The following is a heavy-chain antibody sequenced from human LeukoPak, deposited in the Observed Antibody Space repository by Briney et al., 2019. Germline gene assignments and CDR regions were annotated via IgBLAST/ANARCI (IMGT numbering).Heavy chain of an antibody. J-gene: IGHJ4*02. Sequence: PGGSLRLSCAASGFTFSDCWMSWVRQAPGKGLEWVANIKPDGSERAYVDPLRGRFTISRDNAKNSLFLQMNSLRVEDTAVYYCAKYGGYAFFDWGQGTLVTVSS. D-gene: IGHD4-23*01. CDR3: AKYGGYAFFD. CDR2: IKPDGSER. CDR1: GFTFSDCW. V-gene: IGHV3-7*01.